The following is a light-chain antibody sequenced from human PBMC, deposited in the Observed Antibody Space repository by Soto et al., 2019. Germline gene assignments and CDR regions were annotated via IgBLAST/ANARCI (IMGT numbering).Light chain of an antibody. V-gene: IGKV1-12*01. CDR3: QQANRFPPYS. CDR2: GTS. Sequence: DIQMTQSPSSVSASVGDRVTITRRSNQNVRNWLAWYQQEPGKAPKLLIYGTSNLQSGVPSRFSGTGSVTELTLTISSLQPEDFATYYCQQANRFPPYSFGKGTKVDIK. CDR1: QNVRNW. J-gene: IGKJ2*03.